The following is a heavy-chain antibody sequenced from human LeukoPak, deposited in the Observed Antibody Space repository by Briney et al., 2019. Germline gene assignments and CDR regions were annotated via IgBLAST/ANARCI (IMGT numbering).Heavy chain of an antibody. J-gene: IGHJ3*02. CDR2: IYYSGST. V-gene: IGHV4-39*01. CDR3: ARRSGAFDI. D-gene: IGHD6-25*01. CDR1: GGSISSSSYY. Sequence: SETLSLTCTVSGGSISSSSYYWGWIRQPPGKGLEWIGSIYYSGSTYYNPSLKSRVAISVDTSKNQFSLKLSSVTAADTAVYYCARRSGAFDIWGQGTMVTVSS.